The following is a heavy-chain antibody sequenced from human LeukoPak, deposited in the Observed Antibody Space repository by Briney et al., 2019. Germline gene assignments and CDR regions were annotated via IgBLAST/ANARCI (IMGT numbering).Heavy chain of an antibody. Sequence: PGGSLRLSCAASGFTFSSYAMSWVRQAPGKGLECVSAITTNGGSTYYADSVKGRFTISRDNSKNTLYLQMSSLRPEDTAVYYCVKATASGSWYLGRLVWGQGTLVTVSS. V-gene: IGHV3-64D*09. CDR3: VKATASGSWYLGRLV. CDR2: ITTNGGST. J-gene: IGHJ4*02. D-gene: IGHD6-13*01. CDR1: GFTFSSYA.